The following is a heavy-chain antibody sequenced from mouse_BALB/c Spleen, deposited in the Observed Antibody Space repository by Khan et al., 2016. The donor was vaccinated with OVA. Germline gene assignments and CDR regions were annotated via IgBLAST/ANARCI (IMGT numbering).Heavy chain of an antibody. V-gene: IGHV5-9-3*01. CDR2: VNSDGDYT. CDR1: GFTFSTYA. D-gene: IGHD2-5*01. CDR3: ERSAYSNFAY. Sequence: EVKLMESGGGLVKPGGSLKLSCAASGFTFSTYAMSWVRQTPERRLEWVATVNSDGDYTFYPDNVTGRFTIPRANAKNTLYLQMGSLRYEDTAMYSCERSAYSNFAYWGQGTLVTVSA. J-gene: IGHJ3*01.